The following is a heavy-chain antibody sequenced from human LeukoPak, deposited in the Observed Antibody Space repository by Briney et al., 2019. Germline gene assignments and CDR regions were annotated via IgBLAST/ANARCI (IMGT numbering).Heavy chain of an antibody. CDR1: GYTFTSYD. D-gene: IGHD1-26*01. CDR2: MNPNSGNT. V-gene: IGHV1-8*01. J-gene: IGHJ3*02. Sequence: ASVKVSCKASGYTFTSYDINWVRQASGQGLEWMGWMNPNSGNTGYAQKFQGRVTMTRNTSISTAYMELSSLRSEDTAVYYCARGGLNSGSYGVLAFDIWGQGTMVTVSS. CDR3: ARGGLNSGSYGVLAFDI.